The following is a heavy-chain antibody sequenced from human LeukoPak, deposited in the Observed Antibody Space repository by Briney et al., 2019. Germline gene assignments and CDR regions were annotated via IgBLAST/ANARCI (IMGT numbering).Heavy chain of an antibody. CDR1: GYSFTSYW. Sequence: GESLKISCKGSGYSFTSYWIGWVRQMPGKGLEWMGIIYPGDSDTRYSPSFQGQVTISADKSISTAYLQWSSLKASDTAMYYCARQSPTTPFARNYEPFDYWGQGTLVTVSS. J-gene: IGHJ4*02. V-gene: IGHV5-51*01. D-gene: IGHD4-11*01. CDR2: IYPGDSDT. CDR3: ARQSPTTPFARNYEPFDY.